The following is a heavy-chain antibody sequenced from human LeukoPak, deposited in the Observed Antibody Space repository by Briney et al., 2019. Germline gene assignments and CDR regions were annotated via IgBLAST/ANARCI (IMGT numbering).Heavy chain of an antibody. V-gene: IGHV3-33*06. CDR1: GFTFSSYG. Sequence: GGSLRLSCAASGFTFSSYGMHWVRQAPGKGLEWVAVIWYDGSNKYYADSVKGRFTISRDNSKNTLYLQMNSLRAEDTAVYYCAKDRGTTNYYHYMDVWGKGTTVTVSS. CDR3: AKDRGTTNYYHYMDV. J-gene: IGHJ6*03. D-gene: IGHD4-17*01. CDR2: IWYDGSNK.